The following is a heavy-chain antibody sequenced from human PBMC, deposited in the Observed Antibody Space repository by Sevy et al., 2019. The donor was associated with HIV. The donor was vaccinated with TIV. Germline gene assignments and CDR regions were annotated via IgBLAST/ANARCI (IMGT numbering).Heavy chain of an antibody. CDR1: GFPFSNYA. J-gene: IGHJ6*02. Sequence: GGSLRLSCAASGFPFSNYAMSWVRQAPGKGLEWVSTLIGGGSRTYYAHPVTGRFIIPRDSSRNTLYLQMNSLRAEDTAIYYCAKRRVQSGLSGGGANYGMDVCGRGTTVTVSS. V-gene: IGHV3-23*01. CDR2: LIGGGSRT. CDR3: AKRRVQSGLSGGGANYGMDV. D-gene: IGHD2-8*02.